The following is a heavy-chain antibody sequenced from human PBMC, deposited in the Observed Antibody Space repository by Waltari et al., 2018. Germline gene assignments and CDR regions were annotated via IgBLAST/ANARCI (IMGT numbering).Heavy chain of an antibody. J-gene: IGHJ4*02. Sequence: QVQLQESGPGLVKPSETLSLTCTVSVGSISSSYLHWLRQPAGKGLEWIGRIYTSGRTNYNPSLKSRVTMSVDTSKNQFSLKLSSVTAADTAVYYCARDPSSIAARGDYWGQGTLVTVSS. CDR3: ARDPSSIAARGDY. CDR2: IYTSGRT. V-gene: IGHV4-4*07. CDR1: VGSISSSY. D-gene: IGHD6-6*01.